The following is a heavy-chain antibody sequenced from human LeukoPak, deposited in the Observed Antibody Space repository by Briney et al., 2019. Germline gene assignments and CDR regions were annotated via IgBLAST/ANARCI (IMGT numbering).Heavy chain of an antibody. CDR3: ARALYYYDSSGYYYTGARYNWFDP. CDR1: GGSFSGYY. D-gene: IGHD3-22*01. V-gene: IGHV4-34*01. J-gene: IGHJ5*02. CDR2: IKHSGST. Sequence: SETLSLTCAVYGGSFSGYYWSWIRQPPGKGLEWIGEIKHSGSTNYNPSLKSRVTISVDTSKNQFSLKLSSVTAADTAVYYCARALYYYDSSGYYYTGARYNWFDPWGQGTLVTVSS.